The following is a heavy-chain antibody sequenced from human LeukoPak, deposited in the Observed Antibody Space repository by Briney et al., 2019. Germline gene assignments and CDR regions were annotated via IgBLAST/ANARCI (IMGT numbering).Heavy chain of an antibody. J-gene: IGHJ2*01. D-gene: IGHD1-7*01. CDR2: IGTAGDT. CDR1: GFTFSNYD. V-gene: IGHV3-13*01. CDR3: ARERMGATKRVVNYDFDL. Sequence: GGSLRLSCAASGFTFSNYDMPWVRQAAGKGLEWISTIGTAGDTYYLASVEGRFTISRENAKNSLYLQINSLRAGDTAIYYCARERMGATKRVVNYDFDLWGRGTLVTVSS.